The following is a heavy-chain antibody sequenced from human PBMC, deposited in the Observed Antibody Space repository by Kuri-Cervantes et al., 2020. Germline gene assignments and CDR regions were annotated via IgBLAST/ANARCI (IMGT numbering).Heavy chain of an antibody. CDR2: IHHSGGT. CDR3: ARDTPVVAGDTTSWYFDF. Sequence: GSLRLSCTVSSDSISNNNWWSWVRQTPGKGLEWIGEIHHSGGTNYNPSLRSRVTISIDKSKNQFSLELSSVTAADTAVYYCARDTPVVAGDTTSWYFDFWGHGTLVTVSS. J-gene: IGHJ2*01. CDR1: SDSISNNNW. D-gene: IGHD2-15*01. V-gene: IGHV4-4*02.